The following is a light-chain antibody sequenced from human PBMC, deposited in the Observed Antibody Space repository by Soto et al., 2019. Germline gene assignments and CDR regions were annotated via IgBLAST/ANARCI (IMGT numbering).Light chain of an antibody. CDR3: AAWDASLNGPV. J-gene: IGLJ2*01. Sequence: QSVLSQPPSASGTPGQRVIISCSGSNSNIGRNTVNWYQLLPGTAPKLLIYTNNQRPSGVPDRFSASKSGTSASLAISGLQSEDEADYYCAAWDASLNGPVFGGGTMLTVL. CDR2: TNN. V-gene: IGLV1-44*01. CDR1: NSNIGRNT.